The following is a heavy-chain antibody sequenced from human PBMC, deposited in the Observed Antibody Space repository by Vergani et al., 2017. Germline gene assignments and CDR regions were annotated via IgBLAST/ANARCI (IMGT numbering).Heavy chain of an antibody. V-gene: IGHV3-21*01. CDR3: AGDDRDLGYCSSTSCFSFDY. Sequence: EVQLVESGGGLVKPGGSLRLSCAASGFTFSSYSMNWVRQAPGKGLEWVSSISSSSSYIYYADSVKGRFTISRDNAKNSLYLQMNSLRAEDTAVYYCAGDDRDLGYCSSTSCFSFDYWGQGTLVTVSS. J-gene: IGHJ4*02. D-gene: IGHD2-2*01. CDR1: GFTFSSYS. CDR2: ISSSSSYI.